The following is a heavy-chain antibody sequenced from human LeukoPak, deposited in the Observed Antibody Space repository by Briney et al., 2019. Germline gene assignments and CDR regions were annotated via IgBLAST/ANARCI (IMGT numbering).Heavy chain of an antibody. D-gene: IGHD6-6*01. CDR3: AKATYSSSSGAYYFDY. V-gene: IGHV3-33*06. CDR1: GFTFSSYG. J-gene: IGHJ4*02. Sequence: GGSLRLSCAASGFTFSSYGMHWVRQAPGKGLEWVAVIWYDGSNKYYADSVKGRFTISRDNSKNTLYLQMNSLRAEDTAVYYCAKATYSSSSGAYYFDYWGLGTLVTVSS. CDR2: IWYDGSNK.